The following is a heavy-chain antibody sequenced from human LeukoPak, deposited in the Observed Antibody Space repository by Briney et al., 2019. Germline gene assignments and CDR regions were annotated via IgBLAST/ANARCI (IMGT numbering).Heavy chain of an antibody. Sequence: GGSLRLSCVASGFTFSNYWMSWVRQAPGKGLEWVSSISSSSSYIYYADSVKGRFTISRDNAKNSLYLQMNSLRAEDTAVYYCANCYYGSGNDAFDIWGQGTMVTVSS. CDR3: ANCYYGSGNDAFDI. CDR2: ISSSSSYI. CDR1: GFTFSNYW. D-gene: IGHD3-10*01. J-gene: IGHJ3*02. V-gene: IGHV3-21*04.